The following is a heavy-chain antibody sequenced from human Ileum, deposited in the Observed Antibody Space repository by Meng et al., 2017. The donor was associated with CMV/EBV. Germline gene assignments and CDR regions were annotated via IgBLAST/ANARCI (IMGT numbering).Heavy chain of an antibody. D-gene: IGHD1-26*01. CDR3: ARDLTNKWFYY. CDR1: CDPLRSGSHS. CDR2: VYFSGIA. Sequence: QMQLQESGPGLVKPADALALTCTDPCDPLRSGSHSWSWFRQPPGKRLEWIGSVYFSGIADYNPSLKSRVTISLHATQKQFSLRLTSVTAADSAVYFCARDLTNKWFYYWGQGTLVTVSS. V-gene: IGHV4-39*07. J-gene: IGHJ4*02.